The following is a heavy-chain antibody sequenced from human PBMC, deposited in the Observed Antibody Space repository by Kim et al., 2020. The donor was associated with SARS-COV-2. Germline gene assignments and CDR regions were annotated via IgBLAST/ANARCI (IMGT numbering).Heavy chain of an antibody. CDR2: IYHSGST. D-gene: IGHD5-18*01. J-gene: IGHJ4*02. CDR1: GYSISSGYY. CDR3: ARGPARGEAWIQLWLRYSGSYQFDY. Sequence: SETLSLTCTVSGYSISSGYYWGWIRQPPGKGLEWIGSIYHSGSTYYNPSLKSRVTISVDTSKNQFSLKLSSVTAADTAVYYCARGPARGEAWIQLWLRYSGSYQFDYWGQGTLVTVSS. V-gene: IGHV4-38-2*02.